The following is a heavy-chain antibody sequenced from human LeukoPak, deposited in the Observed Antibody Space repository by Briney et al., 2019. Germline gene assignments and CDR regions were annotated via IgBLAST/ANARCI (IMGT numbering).Heavy chain of an antibody. V-gene: IGHV4-4*02. J-gene: IGHJ5*02. CDR1: GGSISGSNW. D-gene: IGHD6-13*01. CDR2: IYHSGST. CDR3: ARATIAAAGPLAFDP. Sequence: SETLSLTCAVSGGSISGSNWWSWVRQPPGKGLEWIGEIYHSGSTNYNPPLKSRVTISVDKSKNQFSLKLSFVTAADTAVYYCARATIAAAGPLAFDPWGQGTLVTVSS.